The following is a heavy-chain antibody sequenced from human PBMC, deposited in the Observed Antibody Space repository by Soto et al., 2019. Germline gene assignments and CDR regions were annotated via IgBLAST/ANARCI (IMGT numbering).Heavy chain of an antibody. J-gene: IGHJ4*02. V-gene: IGHV1-18*01. D-gene: IGHD4-17*01. CDR1: GYTFTSYG. CDR3: ARKNDYGDFDY. CDR2: ISAYSGNT. Sequence: ASVKVSCKASGYTFTSYGISWVRQAPGQGLEWMGWISAYSGNTNYAQKLQGRVTMTTDTSTSTAYMDLRSLRSDDTAVYYCARKNDYGDFDYWGQGTLVTVSS.